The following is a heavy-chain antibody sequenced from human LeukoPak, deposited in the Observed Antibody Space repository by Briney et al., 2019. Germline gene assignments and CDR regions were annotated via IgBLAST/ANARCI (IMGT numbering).Heavy chain of an antibody. CDR1: GYSISSGYY. CDR3: ARGTFNYYYGMDV. V-gene: IGHV4-38-2*01. Sequence: SETLSLTCAVSGYSISSGYYWGWIRQPPGKGLEWIGSIYHSGSTYYNPSLKSRVTISVDTSKNQFSLKLSSVTAADTAVYYCARGTFNYYYGMDVWGQGTTVTVSS. CDR2: IYHSGST. D-gene: IGHD2/OR15-2a*01. J-gene: IGHJ6*02.